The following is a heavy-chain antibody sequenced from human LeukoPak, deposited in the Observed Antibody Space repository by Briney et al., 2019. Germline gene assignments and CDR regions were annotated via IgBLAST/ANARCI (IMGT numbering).Heavy chain of an antibody. D-gene: IGHD6-6*01. J-gene: IGHJ4*02. CDR1: GGSFSAYY. Sequence: PSETLSLTCAVSGGSFSAYYWSWIRQPPGKGLEWIGEINHSGSTNYNPSLKSRVTISVDTSKNQFSLKLSSVTAADTAVYYCAREYSSSSLFDYWGQGTLVTVSS. V-gene: IGHV4-34*01. CDR3: AREYSSSSLFDY. CDR2: INHSGST.